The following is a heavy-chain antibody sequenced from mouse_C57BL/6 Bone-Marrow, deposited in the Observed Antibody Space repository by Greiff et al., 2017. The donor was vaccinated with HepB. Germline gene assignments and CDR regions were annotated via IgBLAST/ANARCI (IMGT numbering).Heavy chain of an antibody. Sequence: VQLQQSVAELVRPGASVKLSCTASGFNIKNTYMHWVKQRPEQGLEWIGRIDPANGNTKYAPKFQGQATITADTSSNTAYLPLSSLTSEDTALYYCAAYYYGSSYDFDYWGQGTALTVAS. J-gene: IGHJ2*01. CDR2: IDPANGNT. CDR3: AAYYYGSSYDFDY. CDR1: GFNIKNTY. D-gene: IGHD1-1*01. V-gene: IGHV14-3*01.